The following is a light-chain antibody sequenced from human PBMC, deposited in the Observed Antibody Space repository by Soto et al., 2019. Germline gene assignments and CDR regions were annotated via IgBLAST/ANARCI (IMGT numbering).Light chain of an antibody. CDR3: NSYTSSNTLYV. CDR2: EVS. J-gene: IGLJ1*01. Sequence: QLVLTQPPSVSGAPGQRVTISCTGSSSNIGAGYDVHWYQQLPGTAPKLMIYEVSHRPSGVSNRFSGSKSGNTASLTISGLQADDEADYYCNSYTSSNTLYVFGTGTKLTVL. CDR1: SSNIGAGYD. V-gene: IGLV1-40*01.